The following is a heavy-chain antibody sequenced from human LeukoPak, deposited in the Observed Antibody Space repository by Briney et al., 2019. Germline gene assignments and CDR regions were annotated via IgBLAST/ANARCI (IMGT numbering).Heavy chain of an antibody. D-gene: IGHD4-17*01. CDR3: AKGSPYGDYVGY. V-gene: IGHV3-30*18. CDR1: GFTFSSYG. J-gene: IGHJ4*02. Sequence: PGGSLRLSCAASGFTFSSYGMHWVRQAPGKGLEWVAVISYDGSNKYYADSVKGRFTISRDNSKNTLYLQMNSLRAEDTAVYYCAKGSPYGDYVGYWGQGTLVTVSS. CDR2: ISYDGSNK.